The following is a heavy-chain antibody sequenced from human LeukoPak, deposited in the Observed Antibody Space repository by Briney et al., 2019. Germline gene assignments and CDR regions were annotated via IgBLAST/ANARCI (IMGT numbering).Heavy chain of an antibody. V-gene: IGHV1-69*04. D-gene: IGHD2-2*01. CDR3: ARAKDIVVVPAATPVIGYYYYGMDV. Sequence: SVKVSCKASGGTFSSYAISWVRQAPGQGLEWMGRIIPILGIANYAQKFQGRVTITADKSTSTAYMELSSLRSEDTAVYYCARAKDIVVVPAATPVIGYYYYGMDVWGQGTTVTVSS. CDR1: GGTFSSYA. J-gene: IGHJ6*02. CDR2: IIPILGIA.